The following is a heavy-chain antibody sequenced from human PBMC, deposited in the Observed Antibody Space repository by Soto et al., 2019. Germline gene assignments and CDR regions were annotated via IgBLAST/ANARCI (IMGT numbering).Heavy chain of an antibody. V-gene: IGHV4-30-2*01. CDR3: AKHWGQAVGRKFDY. CDR2: IYHSGST. Sequence: SETLSLTCTVSGGSISSGGYSWSWIRQPPGKGLEWIGYIYHSGSTYYNPSLKSRVTISVDRSKNQFSLKLTSVTAADTAVYYCAKHWGQAVGRKFDYGGQGTLVTVSS. D-gene: IGHD3-16*01. J-gene: IGHJ4*02. CDR1: GGSISSGGYS.